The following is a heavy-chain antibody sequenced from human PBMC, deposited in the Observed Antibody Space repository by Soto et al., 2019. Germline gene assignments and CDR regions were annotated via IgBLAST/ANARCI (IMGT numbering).Heavy chain of an antibody. V-gene: IGHV4-34*01. CDR2: INHSGST. Sequence: SQTLSLTCAVYGGSFSGYYWSWIRQPPGKGLEWIGEINHSGSTNYNPSLKSRVTISVDTSKNQFSLKLSSVTAADTAVYYCASREDDYSKNWFDPWGQGTLVTVSS. D-gene: IGHD4-4*01. CDR1: GGSFSGYY. J-gene: IGHJ5*02. CDR3: ASREDDYSKNWFDP.